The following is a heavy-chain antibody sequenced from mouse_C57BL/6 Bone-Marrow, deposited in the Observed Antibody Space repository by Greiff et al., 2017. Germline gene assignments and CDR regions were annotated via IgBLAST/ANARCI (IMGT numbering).Heavy chain of an antibody. D-gene: IGHD1-1*01. CDR3: ARSRLLRYFFDY. CDR1: GYTFTDYN. J-gene: IGHJ2*01. CDR2: INPNNGGT. V-gene: IGHV1-18*01. Sequence: EVKLMESGPELVKPGASVKIPCKASGYTFTDYNMDWVKQSHGKSLEWIGDINPNNGGTIYNQKFKGKATLTVDKSSSTAYMELRSLTSEDTAVYYCARSRLLRYFFDYWGQGTTLTVSS.